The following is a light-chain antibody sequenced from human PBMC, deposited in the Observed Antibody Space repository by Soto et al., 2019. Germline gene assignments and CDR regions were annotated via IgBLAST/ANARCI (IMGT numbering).Light chain of an antibody. CDR1: QSVRNY. J-gene: IGKJ1*01. Sequence: EIVLTQYPATLSLSPGETATLSCRASQSVRNYLAWYQQKPGQAPRLLIYDASNRATGIPARFSGTGSETDFTLTISRLEPEDFAVYYCQQYGTSPRTFGQGTKVDIK. CDR2: DAS. V-gene: IGKV3-11*01. CDR3: QQYGTSPRT.